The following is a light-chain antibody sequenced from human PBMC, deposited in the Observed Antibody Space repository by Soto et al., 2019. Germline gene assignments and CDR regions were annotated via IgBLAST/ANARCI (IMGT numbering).Light chain of an antibody. J-gene: IGKJ1*01. CDR2: GVS. CDR3: QQYEISPRT. Sequence: TLSVAAVSLYQGERATLSCRASHSLSTRDLALFQQQPGQPPTPLIQGVSSRAPRIPDRFSGSGSGTDFTLTISRLQPEDCTVYYCQQYEISPRTFGQGTKV. CDR1: HSLSTRD. V-gene: IGKV3-20*01.